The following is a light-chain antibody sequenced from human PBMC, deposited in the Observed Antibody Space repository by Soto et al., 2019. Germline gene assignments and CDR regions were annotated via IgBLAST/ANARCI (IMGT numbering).Light chain of an antibody. J-gene: IGKJ1*01. CDR3: QQNGRSPWT. CDR2: DAS. V-gene: IGKV3-20*01. CDR1: ESVASSY. Sequence: EVVLTQSPGALSLSPGEGSTHSCRASESVASSYLAWYQQIPGQAPRLLIYDASSRATGIPDRFSGSGSGTDFTLTITRLQPEDFAVYYCQQNGRSPWTSGQGTKV.